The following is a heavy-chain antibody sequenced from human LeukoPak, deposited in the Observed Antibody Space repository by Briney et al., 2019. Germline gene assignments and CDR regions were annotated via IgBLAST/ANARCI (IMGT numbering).Heavy chain of an antibody. CDR2: ITPTTSYI. Sequence: PGGSLRLSCAASGLGFSSFSFNWIRQAPGKGLEWVSSITPTTSYIYYADSVRGRFTISRENAKNSLYLQMNSLRAEDTAVYYCARLRRTSDSSGYYYYYDCWGQGALVTVSS. CDR1: GLGFSSFS. CDR3: ARLRRTSDSSGYYYYYDC. V-gene: IGHV3-21*01. D-gene: IGHD3-22*01. J-gene: IGHJ4*02.